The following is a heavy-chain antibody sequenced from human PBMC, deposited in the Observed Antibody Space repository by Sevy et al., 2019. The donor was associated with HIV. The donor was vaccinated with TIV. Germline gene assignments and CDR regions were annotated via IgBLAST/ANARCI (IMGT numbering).Heavy chain of an antibody. J-gene: IGHJ6*03. D-gene: IGHD3-10*01. V-gene: IGHV3-30*02. CDR3: AIGGWGPLLSAGRGYYYYMYV. CDR2: IRYDGSNK. Sequence: GGSLRLSCSASGFTFSSYGMHWVRQAPGKGLEWVAFIRYDGSNKYYADSVKGRFTISRDNSKNMLYLQINSLRAEDTDVYYCAIGGWGPLLSAGRGYYYYMYVWGKGTSVPASS. CDR1: GFTFSSYG.